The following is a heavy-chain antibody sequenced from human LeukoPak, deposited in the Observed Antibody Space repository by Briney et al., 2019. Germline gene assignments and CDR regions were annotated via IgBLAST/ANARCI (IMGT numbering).Heavy chain of an antibody. J-gene: IGHJ6*02. CDR1: GFTFSSYA. Sequence: GGSLRLSCAASGFTFSSYAMRWARQAPGKGLEWVSAHRGSGGSAFYADSVKCQFTISRDNSKNTLYLQMDSLRAEDTAVYYGAKGRCSGGSCYSYYYYGMGVWGRGTTVSVSS. V-gene: IGHV3-23*01. CDR3: AKGRCSGGSCYSYYYYGMGV. D-gene: IGHD2-15*01. CDR2: HRGSGGSA.